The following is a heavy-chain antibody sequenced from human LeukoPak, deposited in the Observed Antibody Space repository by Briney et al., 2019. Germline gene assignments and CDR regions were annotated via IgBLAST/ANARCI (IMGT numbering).Heavy chain of an antibody. CDR1: GGSISSYY. CDR2: IYYSGST. V-gene: IGHV4-59*06. J-gene: IGHJ4*02. Sequence: PSETLSLTCTVSGGSISSYYWSWIRQHPGKGLEWIGYIYYSGSTYYNPSLKSRVTISVDTSKNQFSLKLSSVTAADTAVYYCARDSTVTTFKDLGIDYWGQGTLVTVSS. CDR3: ARDSTVTTFKDLGIDY. D-gene: IGHD4-17*01.